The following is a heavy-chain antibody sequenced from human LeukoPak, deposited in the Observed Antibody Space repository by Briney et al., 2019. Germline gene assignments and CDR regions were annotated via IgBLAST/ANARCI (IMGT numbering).Heavy chain of an antibody. D-gene: IGHD3-22*01. Sequence: GGSLRLSCAASGFTFSSYWMHWVRQAPGKGLVWVSRINIDGSSTSYADSVKGRFTISRDNAKNTLYLQMNSLRAEDTAVYYCARSTDYYDSSGYYYVGAFDIWGQGTMVTVSS. CDR3: ARSTDYYDSSGYYYVGAFDI. CDR2: INIDGSST. CDR1: GFTFSSYW. V-gene: IGHV3-74*01. J-gene: IGHJ3*02.